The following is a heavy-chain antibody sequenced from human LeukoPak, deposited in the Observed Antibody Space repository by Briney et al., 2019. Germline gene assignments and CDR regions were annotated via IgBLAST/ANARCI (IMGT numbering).Heavy chain of an antibody. J-gene: IGHJ1*01. CDR2: INPNSGGT. CDR1: GYTITGYY. V-gene: IGHV1-2*02. CDR3: ARVGADTLECFQH. Sequence: ASVKVSCKAFGYTITGYYMHWVRQAPGQGLEWMGWINPNSGGTNYAQKFQGRVTMTRDTSISTAYMDLSRLRSDDTAVYYCARVGADTLECFQHWGQGTLVTVSS. D-gene: IGHD1-26*01.